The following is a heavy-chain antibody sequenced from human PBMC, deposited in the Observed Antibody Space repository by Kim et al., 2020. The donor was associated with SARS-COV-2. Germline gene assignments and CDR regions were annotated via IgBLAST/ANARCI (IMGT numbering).Heavy chain of an antibody. J-gene: IGHJ3*02. D-gene: IGHD2-2*01. CDR1: GGSISSGGYY. CDR3: ARAPQPGRNAFDI. CDR2: IYYSGST. V-gene: IGHV4-31*03. Sequence: SETLSLTCTVSGGSISSGGYYWSWIRQHPGKGREWIGYIYYSGSTYYNPSLKSRVTISVDTSKNQFSLKLSSVTAADTAVYYCARAPQPGRNAFDIWGQGTMVTVSS.